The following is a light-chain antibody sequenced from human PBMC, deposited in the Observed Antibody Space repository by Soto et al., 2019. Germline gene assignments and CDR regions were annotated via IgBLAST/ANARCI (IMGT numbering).Light chain of an antibody. J-gene: IGKJ2*01. Sequence: EIVLTQSPGTLSFSPGERATLSCRASQKISSNFLAWYQQKPGQAPRLLIYSTSNRATGLSDRFRGSGSGRDFTLTITSLESEDAAMYFGQQYGASLHTFGQGTKLEI. CDR1: QKISSNF. V-gene: IGKV3-20*01. CDR2: STS. CDR3: QQYGASLHT.